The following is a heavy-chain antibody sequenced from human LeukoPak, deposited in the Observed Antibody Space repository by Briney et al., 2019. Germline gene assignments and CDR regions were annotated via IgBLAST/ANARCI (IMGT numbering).Heavy chain of an antibody. Sequence: GASVTVSFKASGYTFTGYYMHWVRQAPGQGLEGMGWINPNSGGTNYAQKFQGRVTMTTDTSTSTAYMELRSLRSDDTAVYYCAREVGDYVLWGYYYYMDVWGKGTPVTVSS. CDR3: AREVGDYVLWGYYYYMDV. CDR1: GYTFTGYY. J-gene: IGHJ6*03. V-gene: IGHV1-2*02. CDR2: INPNSGGT. D-gene: IGHD4-17*01.